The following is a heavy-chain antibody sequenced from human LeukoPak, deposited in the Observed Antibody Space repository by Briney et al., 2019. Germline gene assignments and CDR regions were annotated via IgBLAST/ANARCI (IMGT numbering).Heavy chain of an antibody. CDR1: GDSVSSNSAA. V-gene: IGHV6-1*01. J-gene: IGHJ6*02. CDR2: TYYRSKWYN. Sequence: SQTLSLTCAISGDSVSSNSAAWNWIRQSPSRGLEWLGRTYYRSKWYNDYAVSVKSRITINPDTSKNQFSLQLNSVTPEDAAVYYCARDQSEGYSGYDHYCYGMDVWGQGTTVTVSS. CDR3: ARDQSEGYSGYDHYCYGMDV. D-gene: IGHD5-12*01.